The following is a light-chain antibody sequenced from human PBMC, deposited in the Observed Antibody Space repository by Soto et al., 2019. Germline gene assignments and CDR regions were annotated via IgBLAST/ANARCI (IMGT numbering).Light chain of an antibody. Sequence: QSVLTQPPSVSGAPGQRVTISCTGSSSNIGPAYDVHWYQQLPGTAPKLLIYGNINRPSGVPDRFSGSKSGTSASLAITGLQAEDEADYYCQSFDSSLSGVLFGGGTKLTVL. V-gene: IGLV1-40*01. J-gene: IGLJ2*01. CDR3: QSFDSSLSGVL. CDR2: GNI. CDR1: SSNIGPAYD.